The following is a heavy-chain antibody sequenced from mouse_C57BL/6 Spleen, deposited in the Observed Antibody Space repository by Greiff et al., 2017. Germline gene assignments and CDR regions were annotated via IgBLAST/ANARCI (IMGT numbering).Heavy chain of an antibody. CDR2: IDPSDSYT. V-gene: IGHV1-69*01. J-gene: IGHJ3*01. Sequence: QVQLQQPGAELVRPGASVKLSCKASGYTFTSYWMHWVKQRPGQGLEWIGEIDPSDSYTNYNQKFKGKSTLTVDKSSSTAYMQLSSLTSEGTRVYYCARGYAVRTGGWFAYWGQGTLVTVSA. CDR3: ARGYAVRTGGWFAY. CDR1: GYTFTSYW. D-gene: IGHD2-2*01.